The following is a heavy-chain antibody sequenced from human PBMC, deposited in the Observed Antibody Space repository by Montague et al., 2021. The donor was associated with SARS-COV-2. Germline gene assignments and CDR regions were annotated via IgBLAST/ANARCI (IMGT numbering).Heavy chain of an antibody. CDR2: LYGSGNT. CDR1: GFTVSSNF. Sequence: SLRLSCAVSGFTVSSNFMNWVRQAPGKGLEWVPVLYGSGNTYYAXSVKGRFTISRDNSKNTLYLQMNSLRVEDTAVYYCAREGRDYGSGSYYPFDYWGQGTLVTVSS. CDR3: AREGRDYGSGSYYPFDY. V-gene: IGHV3-66*01. J-gene: IGHJ4*02. D-gene: IGHD3-10*01.